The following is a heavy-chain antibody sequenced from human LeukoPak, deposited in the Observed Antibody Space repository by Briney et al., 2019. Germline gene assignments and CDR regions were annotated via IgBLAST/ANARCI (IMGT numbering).Heavy chain of an antibody. CDR2: ISSGGSTT. CDR1: GFTFSSYE. D-gene: IGHD3-22*01. V-gene: IGHV3-48*03. J-gene: IGHJ4*02. Sequence: PGGSLRLSCAASGFTFSSYEMNWVRQAPGKGLEWVSYISSGGSTTYYADSVKGRFTISRDNAKNSLYLQMNSLRAEDTAVYYCAGSDPRITLRVGFDYWGQGTLVTVSS. CDR3: AGSDPRITLRVGFDY.